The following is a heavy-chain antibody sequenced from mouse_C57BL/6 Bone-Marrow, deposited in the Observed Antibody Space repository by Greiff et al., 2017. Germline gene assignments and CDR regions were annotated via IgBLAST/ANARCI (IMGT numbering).Heavy chain of an antibody. CDR1: GFNIKDDY. CDR2: TAPEIGDT. CDR3: SSFYGDYFDF. J-gene: IGHJ2*01. V-gene: IGHV14-4*01. Sequence: EVQLQQSGAELVRPGASVKLSCTASGFNIKDDYIHWVKQRPEQGLEWIGWTAPEIGDTEYASKFQGKATITSDTSSNTAYLQISSLTSEDTAVYYCSSFYGDYFDFWGQGTPLTVAS. D-gene: IGHD1-1*02.